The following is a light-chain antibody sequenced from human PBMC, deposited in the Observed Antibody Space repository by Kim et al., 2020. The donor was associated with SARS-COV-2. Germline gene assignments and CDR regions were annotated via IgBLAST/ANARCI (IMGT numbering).Light chain of an antibody. CDR3: QAWDSSTFYV. Sequence: SYELTQPPSVSVSPGQTASITCSVDKLGDKYACWYQQKPGQSPVLVIYQDSKRPSGIPERFSGSNSGNTATLTISGTQAMDEADYYCQAWDSSTFYVFGGGTQLTVL. V-gene: IGLV3-1*01. CDR1: KLGDKY. CDR2: QDS. J-gene: IGLJ3*02.